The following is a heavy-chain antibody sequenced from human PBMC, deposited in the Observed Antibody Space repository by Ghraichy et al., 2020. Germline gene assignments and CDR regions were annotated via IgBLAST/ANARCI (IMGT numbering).Heavy chain of an antibody. D-gene: IGHD4-17*01. Sequence: GGSLRLSYAASGFTFSRHWMSWVRQAPGKGLEWVASIKSDRSDSFYLDSVKGRFTISRDNAENSVSLEMTSLRVEDTAVYYCARDPYGDYKYGGTDYWGRGTLVSVSS. CDR2: IKSDRSDS. V-gene: IGHV3-7*01. CDR1: GFTFSRHW. J-gene: IGHJ4*02. CDR3: ARDPYGDYKYGGTDY.